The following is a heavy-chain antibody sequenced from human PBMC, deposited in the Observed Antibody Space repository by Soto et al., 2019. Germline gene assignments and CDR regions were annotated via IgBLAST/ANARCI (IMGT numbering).Heavy chain of an antibody. J-gene: IGHJ6*03. CDR3: ARDFRRFGELGYYYYYMDV. D-gene: IGHD3-10*01. CDR2: IWYDGSNK. V-gene: IGHV3-33*01. Sequence: PGGSLRLSCAASGFTFSSYGMHWVRQAPGKGLEWVAVIWYDGSNKYYADSVKGRFTISRDNSKNTLYLQMNSLRAEDTAVYYCARDFRRFGELGYYYYYMDVWGKGTTVTVSS. CDR1: GFTFSSYG.